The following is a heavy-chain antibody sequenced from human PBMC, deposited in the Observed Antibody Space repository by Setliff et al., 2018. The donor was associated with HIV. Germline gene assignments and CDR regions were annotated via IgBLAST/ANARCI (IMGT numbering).Heavy chain of an antibody. CDR3: ATIPRPSYYYYYYMDV. D-gene: IGHD6-6*01. J-gene: IGHJ6*03. V-gene: IGHV1-3*03. CDR1: GYTFTTYS. CDR2: INVGNGDT. Sequence: GASVKVSCKASGYTFTTYSLHWVRQAPGQSLEWMGWINVGNGDTKYSQELQGRITITRDTSANTAYMELSSLRSEDTAVYYCATIPRPSYYYYYYMDVWGKGTTVTVSS.